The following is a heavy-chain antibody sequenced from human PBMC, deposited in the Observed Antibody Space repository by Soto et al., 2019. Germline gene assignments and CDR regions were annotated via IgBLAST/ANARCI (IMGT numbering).Heavy chain of an antibody. CDR2: IIPIFGTA. CDR1: GGTFSSYA. J-gene: IGHJ6*02. D-gene: IGHD4-17*01. Sequence: ASVKVSCKASGGTFSSYAISWVRQAPGQGLEWMGGIIPIFGTANYAQKFQGRVTITADESTSTAYMELSSLRSEDTAVYYCARASTVTTSGLYYYYYYGMDVWGQGNTVTVSS. CDR3: ARASTVTTSGLYYYYYYGMDV. V-gene: IGHV1-69*13.